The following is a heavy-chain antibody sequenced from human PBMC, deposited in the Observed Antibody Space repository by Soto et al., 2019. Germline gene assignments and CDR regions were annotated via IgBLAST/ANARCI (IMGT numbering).Heavy chain of an antibody. CDR2: INPTGTMT. CDR3: ARDTGYDHDAFDI. J-gene: IGHJ3*02. D-gene: IGHD5-12*01. CDR1: GYTFITSYY. V-gene: IGHV1-46*01. Sequence: QVQLVQSGAEVKKPGASVKLSCKASGYTFITSYYTHWVRQAPGQGLEWMGIINPTGTMTKYSERCQGRLTMTRDTSTSTDYMELSTLTSEDTAVYFCARDTGYDHDAFDIWGQGTKVTVSS.